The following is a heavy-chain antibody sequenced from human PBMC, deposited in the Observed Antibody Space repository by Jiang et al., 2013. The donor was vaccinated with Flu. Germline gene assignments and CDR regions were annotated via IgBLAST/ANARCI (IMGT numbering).Heavy chain of an antibody. CDR1: GFTFSSYG. CDR3: ARVSGPYGSGSYCRY. J-gene: IGHJ4*02. CDR2: IWYDGSNK. Sequence: VQLVESGGGVVQPGRSLRLSCAASGFTFSSYGMHWVRQAPGKGLEWVAVIWYDGSNKYYADSVKGRFTISRDNSKNTLYLQMNSLRAEDTAVYYCARVSGPYGSGSYCRYWGQGTLVTVSS. V-gene: IGHV3-33*01. D-gene: IGHD3-10*01.